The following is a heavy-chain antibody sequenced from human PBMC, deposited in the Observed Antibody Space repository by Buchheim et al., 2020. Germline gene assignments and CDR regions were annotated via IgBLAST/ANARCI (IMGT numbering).Heavy chain of an antibody. V-gene: IGHV4-30-4*01. D-gene: IGHD3-3*01. Sequence: QVQLQESGPGLVKPSQTLSLTCTVSGASISSGDYYWSLIRQPPGKGLEWIGYIYYSGSPSSNPSLKSRVTISLDTSKNQFSLKLNSVTAADTAVYYCARDPGGRFFDYWGQGTL. CDR1: GASISSGDYY. CDR2: IYYSGSP. CDR3: ARDPGGRFFDY. J-gene: IGHJ4*02.